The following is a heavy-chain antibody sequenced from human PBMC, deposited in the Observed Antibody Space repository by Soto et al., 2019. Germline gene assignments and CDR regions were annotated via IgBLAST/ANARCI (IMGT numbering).Heavy chain of an antibody. Sequence: QVQLVESGGGVVQPGRSLRLSCAASGFTFNNYGVHWVRQAPGKGLEWVAFISFDGNNEYYAGSVKGRFTISRDNSKNTLYLQMNSLRADDTAVYYCAREYAIADPLDYWGQGTQVTVSS. CDR2: ISFDGNNE. J-gene: IGHJ4*02. V-gene: IGHV3-30*03. CDR3: AREYAIADPLDY. CDR1: GFTFNNYG.